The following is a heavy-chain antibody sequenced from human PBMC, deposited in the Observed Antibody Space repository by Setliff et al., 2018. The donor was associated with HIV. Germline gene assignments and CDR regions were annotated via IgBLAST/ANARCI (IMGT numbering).Heavy chain of an antibody. CDR3: ARRRYYYDSSGLFDY. J-gene: IGHJ4*02. CDR2: IYYSGST. V-gene: IGHV4-39*01. CDR1: GGSISSSSYY. Sequence: KPSETLSLTCTVSGGSISSSSYYWGWIRQPPGKGLEWIGSIYYSGSTYYNPSLKSRVTISVDTSKNQFSLKLSSVTAADTAVYYCARRRYYYDSSGLFDYWGQGTLVTVSS. D-gene: IGHD3-22*01.